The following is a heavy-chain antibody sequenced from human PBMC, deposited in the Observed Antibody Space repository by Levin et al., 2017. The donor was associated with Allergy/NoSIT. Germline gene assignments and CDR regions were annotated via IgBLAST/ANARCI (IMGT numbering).Heavy chain of an antibody. D-gene: IGHD1-20*01. V-gene: IGHV2-5*02. Sequence: KASGPTLVKPTQTLTLTCTFSGFSLSTGGVGVGWIRQPPGKALECLALIYWDDDKRYSPSLRSRLTITKDTSKNQVVLTMTNMDPVDTATYYCAHRRGGYSWNDGDFDYWGQGTLVTVSS. CDR2: IYWDDDK. CDR1: GFSLSTGGVG. CDR3: AHRRGGYSWNDGDFDY. J-gene: IGHJ4*02.